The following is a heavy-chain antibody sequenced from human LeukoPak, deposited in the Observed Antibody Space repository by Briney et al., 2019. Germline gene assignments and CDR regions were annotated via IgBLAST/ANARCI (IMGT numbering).Heavy chain of an antibody. Sequence: SETLSLTCTVSGGSISSSSYYWGWIRQPPGKGLEWIGSIYYSGSTYYNPSLKSRVTISVDTSKNQFSLKLSSVTAADTAVYYCARDPLRQVAYYDYVWGSYREPFDYWGQGTLVTVSS. CDR1: GGSISSSSYY. CDR3: ARDPLRQVAYYDYVWGSYREPFDY. D-gene: IGHD3-16*02. J-gene: IGHJ4*02. V-gene: IGHV4-39*07. CDR2: IYYSGST.